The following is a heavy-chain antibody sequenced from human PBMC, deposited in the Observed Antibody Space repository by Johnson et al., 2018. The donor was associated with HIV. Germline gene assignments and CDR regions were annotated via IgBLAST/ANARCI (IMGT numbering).Heavy chain of an antibody. CDR1: GFTVSSNY. CDR2: IYSGGST. J-gene: IGHJ3*02. D-gene: IGHD3-22*01. CDR3: ARDRSGYYYDSSGMDAFDI. V-gene: IGHV3-53*01. Sequence: VQLVESGGGLIQPGGSLRLSCAASGFTVSSNYMSWVRQAPGKGLEWVSVIYSGGSTYSAEPVKGRFTISRDNAKNSLYLQMNSLRAEDTAVYYCARDRSGYYYDSSGMDAFDIWGQGTMVTVSS.